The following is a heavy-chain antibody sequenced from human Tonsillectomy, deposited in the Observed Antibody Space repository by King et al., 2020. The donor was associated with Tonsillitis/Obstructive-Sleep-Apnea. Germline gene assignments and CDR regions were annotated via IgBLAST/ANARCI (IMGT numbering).Heavy chain of an antibody. V-gene: IGHV5-51*03. CDR1: GYSFTSYW. CDR2: IYPGDSDT. J-gene: IGHJ5*02. Sequence: EVQLVESGAEVKKPGESLKISCTGSGYSFTSYWIGWVRQMPGKGLEWMGIIYPGDSDTRYSPSFQGQVTISADKSISTAYLQWSSLKASDTAMYYCATTTYYYDSSGSINWFDPWGQGTLVTVSS. D-gene: IGHD3-22*01. CDR3: ATTTYYYDSSGSINWFDP.